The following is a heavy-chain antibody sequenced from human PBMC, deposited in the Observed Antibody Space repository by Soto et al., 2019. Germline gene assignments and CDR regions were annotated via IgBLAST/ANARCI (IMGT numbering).Heavy chain of an antibody. D-gene: IGHD2-15*01. Sequence: ASLKLSCKASGGPFSSYAISWVRRAPGQGLEWMGGIIPIFGTANYAQKFQGRVTITADESTSTAYMELSSLRSEDTAVYYCARESRYCSGGSCYFLPGIDYWGQGTLVTVSS. CDR3: ARESRYCSGGSCYFLPGIDY. CDR1: GGPFSSYA. J-gene: IGHJ4*02. CDR2: IIPIFGTA. V-gene: IGHV1-69*13.